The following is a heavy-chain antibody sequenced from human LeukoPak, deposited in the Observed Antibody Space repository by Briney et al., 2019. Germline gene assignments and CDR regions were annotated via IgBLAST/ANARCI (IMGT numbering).Heavy chain of an antibody. CDR3: ARVLYSSSFDAFDI. J-gene: IGHJ3*02. D-gene: IGHD6-13*01. V-gene: IGHV1-3*01. CDR2: INAGNGNT. Sequence: GSLRLSCAASGFTFSSYGMHWVRQAPGQRLEWMGWINAGNGNTKYSQKFQGRVTITRDTSASTAYMELSSLRSEDTAVYYCARVLYSSSFDAFDIWGQGTMVTVPS. CDR1: GFTFSSYG.